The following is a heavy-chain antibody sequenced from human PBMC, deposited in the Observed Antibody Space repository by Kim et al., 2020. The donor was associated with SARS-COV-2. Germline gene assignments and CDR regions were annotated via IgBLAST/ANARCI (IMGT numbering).Heavy chain of an antibody. J-gene: IGHJ4*02. Sequence: GGSLRLSCAASGFTFDDYAMHWVRQAPGKGLEWVSGISWNSGSIGYADSVKGRFTISRDNAKNSLYLQMNSLRAEDTALYYCAKDRTDSSGYYLHYWGQG. V-gene: IGHV3-9*01. CDR3: AKDRTDSSGYYLHY. CDR1: GFTFDDYA. CDR2: ISWNSGSI. D-gene: IGHD3-22*01.